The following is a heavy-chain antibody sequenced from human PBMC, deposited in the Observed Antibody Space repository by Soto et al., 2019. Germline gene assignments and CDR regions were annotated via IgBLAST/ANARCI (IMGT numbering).Heavy chain of an antibody. CDR2: IYPGDFRT. CDR1: GYSFSTDW. V-gene: IGHV5-51*01. D-gene: IGHD3-22*01. Sequence: HGESLKISCKGSGYSFSTDWIGLLRQIPWKGLEWMGVIYPGDFRTRYSPPFQGQVTISADKSISTAYLKWSSLKASDTAMYYCARSFYDSSGNSSGMDVWGQGTKVTVSS. J-gene: IGHJ6*02. CDR3: ARSFYDSSGNSSGMDV.